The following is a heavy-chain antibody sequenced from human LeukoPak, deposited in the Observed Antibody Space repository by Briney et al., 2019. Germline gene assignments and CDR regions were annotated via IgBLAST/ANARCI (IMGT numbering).Heavy chain of an antibody. D-gene: IGHD1-26*01. CDR3: ARGSSRVGALDY. CDR2: IYYSGST. Sequence: SETLSLTCTVSGGSISSYYWSWIRQPAGKGLEWIGSIYYSGSTYYNPSLKSRVTISVDTSKNQFSLKLSSVTAPDTAVYYCARGSSRVGALDYWGQGTLVTVSS. CDR1: GGSISSYY. J-gene: IGHJ4*02. V-gene: IGHV4-4*07.